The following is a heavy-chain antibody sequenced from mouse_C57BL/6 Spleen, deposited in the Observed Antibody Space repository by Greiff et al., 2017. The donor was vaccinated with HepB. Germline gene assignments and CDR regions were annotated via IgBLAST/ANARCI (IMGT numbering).Heavy chain of an antibody. V-gene: IGHV1-50*01. Sequence: QVQLQQSGAELVKPGASVKLSCKASGYTFTSYWMQWVKQRPGQGLEWIGEIDPSDSYTNYNQKFKGKATLTVDTSSSTAYMQLSSLTSEDSAVYYCARDYSNSEGFAYWGQGTLVTVSA. CDR3: ARDYSNSEGFAY. CDR2: IDPSDSYT. CDR1: GYTFTSYW. J-gene: IGHJ3*01. D-gene: IGHD2-5*01.